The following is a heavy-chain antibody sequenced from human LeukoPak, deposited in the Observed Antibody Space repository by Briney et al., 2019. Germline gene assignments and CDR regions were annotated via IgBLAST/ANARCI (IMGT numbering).Heavy chain of an antibody. D-gene: IGHD6-19*01. Sequence: ASVKVSCKASGYTFTSYGISWVRQAPGQGLEWMGWISAYNGNTNYAQKFQGRVTMTRDTSISTAYMELSRLRSDDTAVYYCARIIRGEVAGLFFDYWGQGTLVTVSS. CDR2: ISAYNGNT. CDR1: GYTFTSYG. J-gene: IGHJ4*02. V-gene: IGHV1-18*01. CDR3: ARIIRGEVAGLFFDY.